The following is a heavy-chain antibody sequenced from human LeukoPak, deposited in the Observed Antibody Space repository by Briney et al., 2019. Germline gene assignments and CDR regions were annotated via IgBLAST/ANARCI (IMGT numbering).Heavy chain of an antibody. V-gene: IGHV1-69*04. CDR2: IIPILGIA. CDR1: GGTFSSYA. CDR3: ARAPRYYDSSGYFDY. D-gene: IGHD3-22*01. Sequence: SVKVSSKASGGTFSSYAISWVRQAPRQGLEWMGRIIPILGIANYAQKFQGRVTITADKSTSTAYMELSSLRSEDTAVYYCARAPRYYDSSGYFDYWGQGTLVTVSS. J-gene: IGHJ4*02.